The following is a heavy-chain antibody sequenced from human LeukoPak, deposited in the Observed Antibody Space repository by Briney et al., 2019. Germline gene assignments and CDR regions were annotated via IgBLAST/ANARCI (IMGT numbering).Heavy chain of an antibody. D-gene: IGHD3-22*01. CDR3: ARNETYYYDSSGYLQSAFDI. V-gene: IGHV4-39*01. CDR1: GGSISSSSYY. CDR2: IYYSGST. J-gene: IGHJ3*02. Sequence: SETLSLTCTVSGGSISSSSYYLGWIRQPPGKGLEWIGSIYYSGSTYYNPSLKSRVTISVDTSKNQFSLKLNSVTAADTAVYYCARNETYYYDSSGYLQSAFDIWGQGTMVTVSS.